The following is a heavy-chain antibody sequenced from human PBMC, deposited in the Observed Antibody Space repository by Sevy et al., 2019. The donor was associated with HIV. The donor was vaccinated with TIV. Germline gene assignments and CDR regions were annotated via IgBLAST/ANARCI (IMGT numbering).Heavy chain of an antibody. CDR2: ISYDGSNK. CDR1: GFTFSSYA. Sequence: GGSLRLSCAASGFTFSSYAMHWVRQAPGKGLEWVAVISYDGSNKYYADSVKGRFTISRDNSKNTLYLQMNSLRAEDTAVYYCARSSSSGYYSSSVDAFDIWGQGTMFTVSS. D-gene: IGHD3-22*01. J-gene: IGHJ3*02. CDR3: ARSSSSGYYSSSVDAFDI. V-gene: IGHV3-30-3*01.